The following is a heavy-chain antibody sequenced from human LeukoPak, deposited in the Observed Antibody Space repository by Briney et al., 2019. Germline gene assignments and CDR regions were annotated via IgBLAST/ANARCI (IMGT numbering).Heavy chain of an antibody. D-gene: IGHD6-19*01. CDR1: GYTFTSYY. V-gene: IGHV1-46*01. J-gene: IGHJ4*02. CDR3: ARDRSSGWSGFDY. CDR2: INPSGGST. Sequence: ASVTVSCKASGYTFTSYYMHWVRQAPGQGLEWMGIINPSGGSTSYAQKFQGRVTMTRDMSTSTVYMELSSLRSEDTAVYYCARDRSSGWSGFDYWGQGTLVTVSS.